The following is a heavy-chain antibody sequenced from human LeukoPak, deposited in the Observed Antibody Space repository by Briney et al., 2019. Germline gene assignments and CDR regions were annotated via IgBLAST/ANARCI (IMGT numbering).Heavy chain of an antibody. CDR3: ARGREDIVVVTTTVSPYFDY. V-gene: IGHV3-48*03. CDR1: GFTFSSYD. J-gene: IGHJ4*02. D-gene: IGHD2-15*01. CDR2: IGTSTNAI. Sequence: GGSLRLSCAASGFTFSSYDMNWVRQAPGKGLEWISHIGTSTNAIYYADSVKGRFTISRDNAKNSLFLQMNSLRAEDTAVYYCARGREDIVVVTTTVSPYFDYWGQGILVTVSS.